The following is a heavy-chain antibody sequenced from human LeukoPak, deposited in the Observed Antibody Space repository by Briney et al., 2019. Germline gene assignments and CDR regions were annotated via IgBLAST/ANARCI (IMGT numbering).Heavy chain of an antibody. Sequence: SETLSLTCTVSGGSISSSSYYWGWIRQPPGKGLEWIGSIYYSGSTYYNPSLKSRVTISVDTSKNQFSLKLSSVTAADTAVYYCAREIVVVTAYIDYWGQGTLVTVSS. D-gene: IGHD2-21*02. CDR2: IYYSGST. CDR3: AREIVVVTAYIDY. J-gene: IGHJ4*02. V-gene: IGHV4-39*07. CDR1: GGSISSSSYY.